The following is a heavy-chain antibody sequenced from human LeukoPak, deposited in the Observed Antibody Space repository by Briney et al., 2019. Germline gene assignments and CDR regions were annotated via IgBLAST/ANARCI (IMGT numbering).Heavy chain of an antibody. D-gene: IGHD4-17*01. V-gene: IGHV3-66*01. CDR2: TYSGGST. Sequence: GGSLRLSCLASGFTVSSTYMSWVRQAPGKGLEWVSVTYSGGSTYYADSVKGRCTISRDNSKNTLYLQMNSLRAEDTAVYYCARNIYGDSFDYWGQGTLVTVSS. J-gene: IGHJ4*02. CDR1: GFTVSSTY. CDR3: ARNIYGDSFDY.